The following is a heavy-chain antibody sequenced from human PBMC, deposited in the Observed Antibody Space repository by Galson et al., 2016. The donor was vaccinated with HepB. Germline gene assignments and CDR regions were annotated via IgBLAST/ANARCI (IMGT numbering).Heavy chain of an antibody. J-gene: IGHJ6*02. CDR3: VRGRASGYWWRYYYGMDV. Sequence: ETLSLTCTVSGGSISSSSYYWGWIRQPPGKGLEWIGSIYYSGNTYYNPSLKGRVTMSVDTSKNQFSLKLSSVTAADTAVYYCVRGRASGYWWRYYYGMDVWGQGTTVTVSS. D-gene: IGHD2-8*02. CDR2: IYYSGNT. V-gene: IGHV4-39*01. CDR1: GGSISSSSYY.